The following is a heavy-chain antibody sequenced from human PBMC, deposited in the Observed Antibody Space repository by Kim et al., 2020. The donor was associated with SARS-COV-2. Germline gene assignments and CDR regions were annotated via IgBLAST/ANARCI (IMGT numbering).Heavy chain of an antibody. V-gene: IGHV3-33*05. CDR1: GFTFSTFV. J-gene: IGHJ4*02. Sequence: GGSLRLSCAASGFTFSTFVMHWVRQAPGKGLEWVALISYDGSNEYYADSVKGRFTISRDNSKNTLYLQMNSLRAEDTALYYCVRDSAPAGPSVLAFWGQGTLVTVSS. CDR3: VRDSAPAGPSVLAF. D-gene: IGHD6-13*01. CDR2: ISYDGSNE.